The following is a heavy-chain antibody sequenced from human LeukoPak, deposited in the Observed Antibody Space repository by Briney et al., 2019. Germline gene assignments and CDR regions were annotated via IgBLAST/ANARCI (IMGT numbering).Heavy chain of an antibody. CDR1: GGSISMYY. CDR3: AREAYYYDSSGYSSFDY. D-gene: IGHD3-22*01. Sequence: SETLSLTCTVSGGSISMYYWSWVRQPPGKGLEWIGYIFYSGSTNSNPSLKSRLTISVDTSKNQFSLKLSSVTAADTAVYYCAREAYYYDSSGYSSFDYWGQGTLVTVSS. V-gene: IGHV4-59*12. CDR2: IFYSGST. J-gene: IGHJ4*02.